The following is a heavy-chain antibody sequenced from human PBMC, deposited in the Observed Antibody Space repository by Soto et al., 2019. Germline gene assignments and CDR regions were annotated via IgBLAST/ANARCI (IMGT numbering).Heavy chain of an antibody. D-gene: IGHD3-22*01. V-gene: IGHV2-5*01. CDR3: AHTKDSSGFLNS. CDR2: IHWNDDK. J-gene: IGHJ4*02. CDR1: GFSLSAYGVR. Sequence: SGPTLVNPTQTLTLTCSFSGFSLSAYGVRVIWFRQPPGETLEWLALIHWNDDKRYSPYLKSRLTITKDTSKNQVVLTLTNLDPLDTGTYFGAHTKDSSGFLNSWGQGVLV.